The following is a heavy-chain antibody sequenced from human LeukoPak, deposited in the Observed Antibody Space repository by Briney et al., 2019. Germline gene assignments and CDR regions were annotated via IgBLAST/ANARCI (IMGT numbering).Heavy chain of an antibody. V-gene: IGHV1-46*01. CDR1: GYTFTSYY. CDR2: INPSGGST. Sequence: ASVKVSCKASGYTFTSYYMHWVRQAPGRGLEWMGIINPSGGSTSYAQKFQGRVTMTRDTSTSTVYMELSSLRSEDTAVYYCARNIYSSGRSYHFDYWGQGTLVTVSS. D-gene: IGHD6-19*01. CDR3: ARNIYSSGRSYHFDY. J-gene: IGHJ4*02.